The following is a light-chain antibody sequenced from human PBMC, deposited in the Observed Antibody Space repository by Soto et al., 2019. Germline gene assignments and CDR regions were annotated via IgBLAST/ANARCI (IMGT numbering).Light chain of an antibody. Sequence: EIVFTQSPITLSFSAGERANLSCRASQSVSNNYLAWYQQKPGQGPRLLIYGASSRATGIPDRFSGSGSGTDFTLTISRLEPEDFAVYYCQQYGSSITFGQGTRLEIK. CDR2: GAS. J-gene: IGKJ5*01. V-gene: IGKV3-20*01. CDR1: QSVSNNY. CDR3: QQYGSSIT.